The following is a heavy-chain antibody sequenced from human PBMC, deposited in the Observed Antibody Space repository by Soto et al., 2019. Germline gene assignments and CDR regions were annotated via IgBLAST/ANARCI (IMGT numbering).Heavy chain of an antibody. CDR1: GGTFSSYA. CDR3: ARALEYYDILTGTYYFDY. D-gene: IGHD3-9*01. V-gene: IGHV1-69*01. CDR2: IIPIFGTA. J-gene: IGHJ4*02. Sequence: QVQLVQSGAEVKKPGSSVKVSCKASGGTFSSYAISWVRQAPGQGLEWMGGIIPIFGTANYAQKFQGRVTITADESTRKAYMELSSLRSEDTAVYYCARALEYYDILTGTYYFDYWGQGTLVTVSS.